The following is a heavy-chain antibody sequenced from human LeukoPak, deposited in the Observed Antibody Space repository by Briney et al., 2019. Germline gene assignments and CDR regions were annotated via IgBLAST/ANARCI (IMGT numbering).Heavy chain of an antibody. CDR3: AKALGESDAFDI. CDR1: GFTFSTYS. D-gene: IGHD3-16*01. CDR2: ISSSGTTI. J-gene: IGHJ3*02. V-gene: IGHV3-48*04. Sequence: GGSLRLSCAASGFTFSTYSMNWVRQAPGKGLEWVSYISSSGTTIYYADSVKGRFTISRDNAKNSLYLQMNSLRAEDTALYYCAKALGESDAFDIWGQGTMVTVSS.